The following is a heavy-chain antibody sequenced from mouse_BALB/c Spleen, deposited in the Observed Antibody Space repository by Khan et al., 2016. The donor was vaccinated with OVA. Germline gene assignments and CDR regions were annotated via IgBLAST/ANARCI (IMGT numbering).Heavy chain of an antibody. D-gene: IGHD2-1*01. CDR3: ARRGLYGIFGY. CDR1: GYTFTTYW. V-gene: IGHV1-7*01. Sequence: VQLQQSGAELAKPGASVKMSCKASGYTFTTYWMHWVKQRPGQGLEWIGYIDPSTGYTEYNQKFKDKATLTTDKSSSTAYMQLSSLTSEDSAVYCCARRGLYGIFGYWGQGTLVTVSA. CDR2: IDPSTGYT. J-gene: IGHJ3*01.